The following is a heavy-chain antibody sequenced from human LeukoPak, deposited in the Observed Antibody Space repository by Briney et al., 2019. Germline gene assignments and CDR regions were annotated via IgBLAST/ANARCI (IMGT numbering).Heavy chain of an antibody. CDR1: GGSISSSSYY. J-gene: IGHJ4*02. D-gene: IGHD1-14*01. CDR3: ARDPDSEARPY. Sequence: SETLSLTCTVSGGSISSSSYYWGWIRQPPGKGLEWIGSIYYSGSTYYNPSLKSRVTISVDTSKNQFSLKLSSVTAADTAVYYCARDPDSEARPYWGQGTLVTVSS. CDR2: IYYSGST. V-gene: IGHV4-39*07.